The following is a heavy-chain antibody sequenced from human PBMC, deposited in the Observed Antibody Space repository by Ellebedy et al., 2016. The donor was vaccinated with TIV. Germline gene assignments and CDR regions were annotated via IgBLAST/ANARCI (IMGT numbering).Heavy chain of an antibody. CDR3: AKDILGSYYDVFDI. J-gene: IGHJ3*02. CDR1: GFTFSSYW. Sequence: GESLKISXEASGFTFSSYWIHWVRQAPGKGLVWIARINKDGTSTRYVDSVNGRFTTSRDNAKNSLYLQMDSLTVEDTAMYYCAKDILGSYYDVFDIWGQGTMVIVSS. D-gene: IGHD1-26*01. V-gene: IGHV3-74*01. CDR2: INKDGTST.